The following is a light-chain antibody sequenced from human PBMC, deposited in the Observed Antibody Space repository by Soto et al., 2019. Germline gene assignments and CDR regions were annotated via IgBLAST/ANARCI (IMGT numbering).Light chain of an antibody. Sequence: TLYLSPGERATLSCRASQSLSGRYVAWYQQKPGQAPRLLIYGASTRATGIPARFSGSGSGTDFTLTISSLEPEDFVVYYCQQRSNWPLTCGRGAK. CDR1: QSLSGRY. CDR2: GAS. CDR3: QQRSNWPLT. V-gene: IGKV3D-20*02. J-gene: IGKJ4*01.